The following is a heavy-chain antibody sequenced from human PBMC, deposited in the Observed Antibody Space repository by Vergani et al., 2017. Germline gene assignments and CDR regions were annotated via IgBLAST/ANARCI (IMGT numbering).Heavy chain of an antibody. CDR3: ARTPYYDQTYYFDY. CDR2: IIPILGIA. V-gene: IGHV1-69*02. CDR1: GGTFSSYT. J-gene: IGHJ4*02. Sequence: QVQLVQSGAEVKKPGSSGKVSCKASGGTFSSYTISWVRQAPGQGLEWMGRIIPILGIANYAQKFQGRVTITADKSTSKAYMELSSLRSEDTAVYYCARTPYYDQTYYFDYWGQGTLVTVSS. D-gene: IGHD3-3*01.